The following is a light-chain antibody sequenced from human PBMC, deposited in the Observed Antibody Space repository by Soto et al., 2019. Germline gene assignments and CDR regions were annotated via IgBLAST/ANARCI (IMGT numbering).Light chain of an antibody. CDR1: SSDVGAYNY. CDR3: SSYAGSNNFGV. J-gene: IGLJ2*01. Sequence: QSALTQPPSASGSPGQSVTISCTGTSSDVGAYNYVSWYQQHPGKAPKLIISEVIKRPSGVPDRFSGSKSGNTASLTVSGLQAEDEADYYSSSYAGSNNFGVFGGGTKLTVL. V-gene: IGLV2-8*01. CDR2: EVI.